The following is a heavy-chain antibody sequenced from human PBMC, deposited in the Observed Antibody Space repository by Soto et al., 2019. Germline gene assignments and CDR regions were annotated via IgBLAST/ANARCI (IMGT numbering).Heavy chain of an antibody. J-gene: IGHJ6*02. CDR1: GFTIDNYG. CDR2: IYWKGGNT. CDR3: AKGRSYYYYYGVDV. Sequence: PGGSLRLSCATSGFTIDNYGMSWVRQVPGKGLEWVSGIYWKGGNTHYAESVKGRFTISRDNAKNSLYLQLDSLRAEDTALYYCAKGRSYYYYYGVDVWGQGTTVTVSS. V-gene: IGHV3-20*04.